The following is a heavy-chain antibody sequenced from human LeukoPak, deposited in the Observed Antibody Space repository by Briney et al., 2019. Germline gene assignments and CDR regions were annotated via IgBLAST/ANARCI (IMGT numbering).Heavy chain of an antibody. Sequence: SETLSLTCAVYGGPFSGYYWSWLRQPPGKGREWIGDINHSGSTNYNPSLKSRVTISLETSKNQVSLKLGSVTAADTDVYYGARGLWGIIVATITHFDYWGQGTLVTVSS. CDR1: GGPFSGYY. V-gene: IGHV4-34*01. J-gene: IGHJ4*02. CDR3: ARGLWGIIVATITHFDY. CDR2: INHSGST. D-gene: IGHD5-12*01.